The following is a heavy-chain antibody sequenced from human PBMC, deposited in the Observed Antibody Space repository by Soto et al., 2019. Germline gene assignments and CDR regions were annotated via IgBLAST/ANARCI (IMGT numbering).Heavy chain of an antibody. V-gene: IGHV3-33*01. Sequence: SLRLSCAASGFTFGTYGMPWVRQAAGKGLGWVAVIWYDGSNKYYADSVKGRFTISRDNTKNTMYLQMNSLRSEQTAVYYCARNPLGPEIFDYWGQGTLVPVSS. CDR1: GFTFGTYG. J-gene: IGHJ4*02. CDR3: ARNPLGPEIFDY. CDR2: IWYDGSNK.